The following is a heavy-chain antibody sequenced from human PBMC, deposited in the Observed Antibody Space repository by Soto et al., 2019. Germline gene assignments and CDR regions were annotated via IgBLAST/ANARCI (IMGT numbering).Heavy chain of an antibody. CDR1: GYIFVNYG. Sequence: QVQLVQSGDEVKKPGASVKVSCKASGYIFVNYGIAWVRQAPGQGLEWMGWISPYTGNTHSATKVQGRLTMTTDTSTSTAYMDLGSLTSDDTAVYYCVMVDNYVTPTPQDVWGQGSTVTVSS. CDR3: VMVDNYVTPTPQDV. V-gene: IGHV1-18*01. J-gene: IGHJ6*02. D-gene: IGHD3-16*01. CDR2: ISPYTGNT.